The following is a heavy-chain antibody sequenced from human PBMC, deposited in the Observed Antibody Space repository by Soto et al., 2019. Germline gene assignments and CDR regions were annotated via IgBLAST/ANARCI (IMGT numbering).Heavy chain of an antibody. CDR3: ARGRSSSWSEYFDY. D-gene: IGHD6-13*01. CDR2: ISSSSSYI. J-gene: IGHJ4*02. V-gene: IGHV3-21*01. CDR1: GFTFSSYS. Sequence: EVQLVESGGGLVKPGGSLRLSCAASGFTFSSYSMNWVRQAPGKGLEWVSSISSSSSYIYYADSVKGRFTISRDNAKNSLYLQMNSLRAEDTAVYYCARGRSSSWSEYFDYWGQGTLVTVS.